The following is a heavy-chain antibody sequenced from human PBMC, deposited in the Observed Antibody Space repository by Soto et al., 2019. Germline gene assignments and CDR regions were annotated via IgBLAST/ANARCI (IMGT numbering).Heavy chain of an antibody. CDR3: ARKGRDGYNWNYYGMDV. D-gene: IGHD5-12*01. CDR1: GGTFSSYA. Sequence: SVKVSCKASGGTFSSYAISWVRQAPGQGLEWMGGIIPIFGTANYAQKFQGRVTITADESTSTAYMELSSLRSEDTAVYYCARKGRDGYNWNYYGMDVWGQGTTVTVSS. CDR2: IIPIFGTA. V-gene: IGHV1-69*13. J-gene: IGHJ6*02.